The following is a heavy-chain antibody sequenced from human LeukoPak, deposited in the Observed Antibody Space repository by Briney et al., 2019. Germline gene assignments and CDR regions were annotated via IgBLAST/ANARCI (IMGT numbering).Heavy chain of an antibody. V-gene: IGHV3-7*01. Sequence: AGGSLRLSCAASGFTFSSYWMSWVRQAPGKGLEWVANVKQDGSEKYYVDSVKGRFTISRDNAKNSLYLQMNSLRAEDTAVYYCARASTTRVLRFLEWFGQFDYWGQGTLVTVSS. CDR2: VKQDGSEK. CDR1: GFTFSSYW. D-gene: IGHD3-3*01. J-gene: IGHJ4*02. CDR3: ARASTTRVLRFLEWFGQFDY.